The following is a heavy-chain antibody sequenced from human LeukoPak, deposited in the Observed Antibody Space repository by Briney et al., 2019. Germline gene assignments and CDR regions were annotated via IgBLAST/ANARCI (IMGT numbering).Heavy chain of an antibody. CDR1: GFTFSSYA. CDR3: AKTGWFGGYFDY. Sequence: QPAGSLRLSCAASGFTFSSYAMSWVRQAPGEGLEWVSAISGSGGSTYYADSVKGRFTISRDNSKNTLYLQMNSLRAEDTAVYYCAKTGWFGGYFDYWGQGTLVTVSS. CDR2: ISGSGGST. J-gene: IGHJ4*02. D-gene: IGHD3-10*01. V-gene: IGHV3-23*01.